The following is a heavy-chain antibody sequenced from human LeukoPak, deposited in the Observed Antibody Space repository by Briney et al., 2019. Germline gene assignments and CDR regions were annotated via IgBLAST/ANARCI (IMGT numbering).Heavy chain of an antibody. CDR3: ASHSYLEYFQH. Sequence: PSETLSLTCTVSGGSISTYYWSWTRQPPGKGLEWIGYIYTSGSTNYNPSLKSRVTISVDTSKNQFSLKLSSVTAADTAVYYCASHSYLEYFQHWGQGTLVTVSS. CDR2: IYTSGST. CDR1: GGSISTYY. D-gene: IGHD2-2*01. V-gene: IGHV4-4*09. J-gene: IGHJ1*01.